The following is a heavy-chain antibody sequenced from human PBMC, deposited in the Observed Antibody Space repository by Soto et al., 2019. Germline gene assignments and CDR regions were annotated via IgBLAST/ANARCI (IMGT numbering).Heavy chain of an antibody. V-gene: IGHV3-21*01. Sequence: EVQLVESGGGLVKPGGSLRLSCAASGFTFSSYSMNWVRQAPGKGLEWVSSISSSSSYIYYADSVKGRFTISRDNAKNSLYLQMNSLRSEDTAVYYCARDLYSSSARYFDYWGQGTLVTVSS. CDR3: ARDLYSSSARYFDY. J-gene: IGHJ4*02. D-gene: IGHD6-6*01. CDR1: GFTFSSYS. CDR2: ISSSSSYI.